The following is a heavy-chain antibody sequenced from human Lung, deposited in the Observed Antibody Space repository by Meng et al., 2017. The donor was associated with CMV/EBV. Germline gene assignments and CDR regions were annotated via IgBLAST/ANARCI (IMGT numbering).Heavy chain of an antibody. Sequence: SCAASGFTFSSYSMNWVRQAPGKGLEWVSSISSSSSCIYYADSVKGRFTISRDNAKNSLYLQMNSLRAEDTAVYYCAREPSGGMGWLHFDYWGQGTXVTGSS. CDR3: AREPSGGMGWLHFDY. D-gene: IGHD5-12*01. V-gene: IGHV3-21*01. J-gene: IGHJ4*02. CDR1: GFTFSSYS. CDR2: ISSSSSCI.